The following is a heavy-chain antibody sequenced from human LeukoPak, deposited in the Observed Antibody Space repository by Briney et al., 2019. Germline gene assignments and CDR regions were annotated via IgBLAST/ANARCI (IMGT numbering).Heavy chain of an antibody. J-gene: IGHJ4*02. D-gene: IGHD3-10*01. Sequence: GGTLRLSCAASGFTFSDYNMNWVRQVPGKGLESVSYMSRSGDIIYYADSVKGRFTISRDNAKNSLYLQMNSLRAEDTAVYYCARDVYYGSGSPRLDYWGQGTLVTVSS. V-gene: IGHV3-48*01. CDR2: MSRSGDII. CDR3: ARDVYYGSGSPRLDY. CDR1: GFTFSDYN.